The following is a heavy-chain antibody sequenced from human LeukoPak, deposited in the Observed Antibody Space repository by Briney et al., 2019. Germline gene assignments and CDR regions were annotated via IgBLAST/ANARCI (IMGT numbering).Heavy chain of an antibody. CDR3: AKESVVPAAPYYFDY. CDR1: GLTVSRNY. J-gene: IGHJ4*02. V-gene: IGHV3-23*01. D-gene: IGHD2-2*01. CDR2: ISGSGGST. Sequence: GGSLRLSCAASGLTVSRNYMNWVRQAPGKGLEWVSAISGSGGSTYYADSVKGRFTISRDNSKNTLYLQMNSLRAEDTAVYYCAKESVVPAAPYYFDYWGQGTLVTVSS.